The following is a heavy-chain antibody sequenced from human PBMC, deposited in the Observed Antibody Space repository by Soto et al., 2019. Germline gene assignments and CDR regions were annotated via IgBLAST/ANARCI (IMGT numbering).Heavy chain of an antibody. V-gene: IGHV1-69*14. CDR1: GGSFSTSS. Sequence: QVLLVQSGAEMKKPGSSVRVSCKASGGSFSTSSINWVRQAPGQRPEWMANILPIFGTADYAQKFQGRLTITADTSTNTAYMELRGLFSEDTAVYYCARGHEFGGNSDAYDICGQGTVVTVSS. CDR2: ILPIFGTA. CDR3: ARGHEFGGNSDAYDI. D-gene: IGHD2-21*01. J-gene: IGHJ3*02.